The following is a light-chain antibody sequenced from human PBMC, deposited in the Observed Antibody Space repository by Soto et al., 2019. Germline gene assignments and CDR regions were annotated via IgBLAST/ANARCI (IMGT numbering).Light chain of an antibody. CDR3: QQYKVYPYT. V-gene: IGKV3-20*01. CDR1: HSINTSF. Sequence: EIVLTQSPGTLSLSPGDRATLSCRASHSINTSFLAWFQQKPGQAPRLLIYAASTRATGIPDRFSGSASETDFTLTISSLRPDDFATFYCQQYKVYPYTFGQGTRLDIQ. J-gene: IGKJ2*01. CDR2: AAS.